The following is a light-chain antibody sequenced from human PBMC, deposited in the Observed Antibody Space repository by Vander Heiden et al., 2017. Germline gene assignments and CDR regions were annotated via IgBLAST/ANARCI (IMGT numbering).Light chain of an antibody. V-gene: IGLV3-21*02. J-gene: IGLJ3*02. Sequence: SSVLTQPPSVSVAPGQTAIITCGGSSMGSKSGHWYQQKPGQAPVLVVYDDSDRPSGIPERFSGSNSGNTATLTIIRVGAGDEADYYCQVWDSSSDHSVFGGGTKLTVL. CDR1: SMGSKS. CDR2: DDS. CDR3: QVWDSSSDHSV.